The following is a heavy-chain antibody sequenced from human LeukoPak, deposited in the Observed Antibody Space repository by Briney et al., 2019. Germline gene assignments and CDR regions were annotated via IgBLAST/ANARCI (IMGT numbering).Heavy chain of an antibody. D-gene: IGHD4-17*01. J-gene: IGHJ6*04. CDR1: GFTVSSNY. CDR2: IYSGGST. V-gene: IGHV3-53*01. Sequence: GGSLRLSCAASGFTVSSNYMSWVRQAPGKGLEWVSVIYSGGSTYYADSVKGRFTISRDNSKSTLYLQMNSLRAEDTAVYYCASVAHDYGDYGGTDVWGKGTTVTVSS. CDR3: ASVAHDYGDYGGTDV.